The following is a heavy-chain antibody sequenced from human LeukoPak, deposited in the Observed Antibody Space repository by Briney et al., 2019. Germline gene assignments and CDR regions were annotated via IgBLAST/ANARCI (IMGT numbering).Heavy chain of an antibody. D-gene: IGHD3-22*01. Sequence: SETLSLTCTVSGGSISSGGHYWSWIRQHPGKGLEWIGYIHYTGGTYYNPSLQSRVTISIDTSKSQFSLKLNSVTAADTAVYYCARDRVEDGSGRYYVIDYWGQGTLVTVSS. CDR3: ARDRVEDGSGRYYVIDY. J-gene: IGHJ4*02. CDR2: IHYTGGT. CDR1: GGSISSGGHY. V-gene: IGHV4-31*03.